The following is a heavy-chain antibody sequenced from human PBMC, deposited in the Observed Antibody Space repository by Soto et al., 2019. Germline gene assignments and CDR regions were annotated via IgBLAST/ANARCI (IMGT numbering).Heavy chain of an antibody. CDR3: ARAGSYFSVGAFDI. J-gene: IGHJ3*02. CDR2: IWYDGSNK. D-gene: IGHD1-26*01. Sequence: TGGSLRLSCAASGFTFSSYGMHWVRQAPGKGLEWVAVIWYDGSNKYYADSVKGRFTISRDNSKNTLYLQMNSLRAEDTAVYYCARAGSYFSVGAFDIWGQGTMVTVSS. V-gene: IGHV3-33*01. CDR1: GFTFSSYG.